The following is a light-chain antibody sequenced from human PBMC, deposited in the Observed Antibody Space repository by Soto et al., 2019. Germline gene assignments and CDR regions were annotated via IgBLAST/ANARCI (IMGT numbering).Light chain of an antibody. CDR3: QEYNNWPRT. J-gene: IGKJ1*01. CDR2: GAT. CDR1: QSVSST. Sequence: EIVMTRSPATLSVSPGERATLSCRASQSVSSTLAWNQQKPAQAPRLLIYGATTRAAGTPARFSGSGSGKEFPLTSGRLHAEDFVVYYCQEYNNWPRTFGQGTKVEIK. V-gene: IGKV3-15*01.